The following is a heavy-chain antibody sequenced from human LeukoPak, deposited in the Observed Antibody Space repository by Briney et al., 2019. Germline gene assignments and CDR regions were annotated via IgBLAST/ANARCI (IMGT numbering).Heavy chain of an antibody. V-gene: IGHV4-59*08. Sequence: SETLSLTCTVSGGSISSYYWSWIRQPPGKGLEWIGYIYYSGSTNYNPSLKSRVTISVDTSKNQFSLKLSSVTAADTAVYYCAGHASDVVVTANFDYWGQGTLVTVSS. CDR2: IYYSGST. J-gene: IGHJ4*02. D-gene: IGHD2-21*02. CDR1: GGSISSYY. CDR3: AGHASDVVVTANFDY.